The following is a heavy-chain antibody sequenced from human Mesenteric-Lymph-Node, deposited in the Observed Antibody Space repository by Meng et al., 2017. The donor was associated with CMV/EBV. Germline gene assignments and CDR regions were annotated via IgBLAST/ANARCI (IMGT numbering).Heavy chain of an antibody. CDR2: INSDGSST. CDR1: GFTFRSYW. J-gene: IGHJ4*02. Sequence: SGFTFRSYWMHWVRQAPGKGLVWVSRINSDGSSTSYADSVKGRFTISRDNAKNTLYLQMNSLRAEDTAVYYCARGGSGSYFGHLTSYWGQGTLVTVSS. CDR3: ARGGSGSYFGHLTSY. V-gene: IGHV3-74*01. D-gene: IGHD3-10*01.